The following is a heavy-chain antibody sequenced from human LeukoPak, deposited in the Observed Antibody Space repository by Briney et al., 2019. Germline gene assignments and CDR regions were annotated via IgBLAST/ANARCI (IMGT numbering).Heavy chain of an antibody. V-gene: IGHV4-34*01. CDR1: GGSFSDYY. J-gene: IGHJ6*03. D-gene: IGHD3-22*01. CDR2: MSPSGSS. CDR3: ARGRQDVNMILVVMAGASYYLDV. Sequence: SETLSLTCAVYGGSFSDYYWTWIRQTPGKGPEWIGEMSPSGSSNYNPSLKSRVTISVDTSKNQFSLKLRSVTAADTAVYYCARGRQDVNMILVVMAGASYYLDVWSKGTTVTVS.